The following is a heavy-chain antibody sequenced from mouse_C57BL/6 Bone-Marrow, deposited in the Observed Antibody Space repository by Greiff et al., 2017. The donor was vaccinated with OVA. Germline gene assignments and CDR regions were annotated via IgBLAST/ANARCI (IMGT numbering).Heavy chain of an antibody. D-gene: IGHD1-1*01. Sequence: VNVVESGPELVKPGASVKISCKASGYAFSSSWMNWVKQRPGKGLEWIGRIYPGDGDTNYNGKFKGKATLTADKSSSTAYMQLSSLTSEDSAVYFCARYYGSSYMYFDVWGTGTTVTVSS. CDR2: IYPGDGDT. CDR1: GYAFSSSW. CDR3: ARYYGSSYMYFDV. J-gene: IGHJ1*03. V-gene: IGHV1-82*01.